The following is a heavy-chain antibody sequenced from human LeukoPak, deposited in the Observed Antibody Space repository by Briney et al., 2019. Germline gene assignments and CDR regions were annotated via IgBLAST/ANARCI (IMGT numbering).Heavy chain of an antibody. D-gene: IGHD2-15*01. J-gene: IGHJ5*02. CDR2: ISSSGSTI. V-gene: IGHV3-11*04. Sequence: GGSLRLSCAASGFTFSDYYMSWIRQAPGKGLEWVSYISSSGSTIYYADSVEGRFTISRDNAKNSLYLQMNSLRAEDTAVYYCARAHDIHRGWFDPWGQGTLVTVSS. CDR3: ARAHDIHRGWFDP. CDR1: GFTFSDYY.